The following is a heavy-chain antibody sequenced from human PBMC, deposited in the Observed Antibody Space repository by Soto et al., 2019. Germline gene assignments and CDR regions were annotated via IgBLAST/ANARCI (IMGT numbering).Heavy chain of an antibody. D-gene: IGHD5-18*01. Sequence: PSETLSLTCTVSDGSISSYFWSWMRQPPGKGLEWIGYIYSSGSTNYNPSLKSRATISVDTSKNQFSLKLTSVTAADTAVYYCARAGTAMVQLDYWGQGTLVTVSS. CDR3: ARAGTAMVQLDY. CDR1: DGSISSYF. CDR2: IYSSGST. J-gene: IGHJ4*02. V-gene: IGHV4-59*01.